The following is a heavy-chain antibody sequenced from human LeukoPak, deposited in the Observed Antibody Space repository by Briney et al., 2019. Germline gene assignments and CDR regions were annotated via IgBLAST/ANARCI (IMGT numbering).Heavy chain of an antibody. CDR3: ARESSGYDFDAFDI. CDR1: GGTFSSYA. J-gene: IGHJ3*02. D-gene: IGHD5-12*01. Sequence: GASVKVSCKASGGTFSSYAISWVRQAPGQGLEWMGWISAYNGNTNYAQKLQGRVTMTTDTSTSTAYMELRSLRSDDTAVYYCARESSGYDFDAFDIWGQGTMVTVSS. CDR2: ISAYNGNT. V-gene: IGHV1-18*01.